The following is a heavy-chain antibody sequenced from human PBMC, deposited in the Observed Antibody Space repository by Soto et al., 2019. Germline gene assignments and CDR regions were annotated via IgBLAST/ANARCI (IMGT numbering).Heavy chain of an antibody. CDR1: GYTFTSYA. V-gene: IGHV1-3*01. CDR3: ARAVSSSWYAEFAY. D-gene: IGHD6-13*01. Sequence: ASVKVSCKASGYTFTSYAMHWVRQAPGQRLEWMGWINAGNGNTKYSQKFQGRVTITRDTSASTAYMELSSLRSEDTAVYYCARAVSSSWYAEFAYWGQGTLVTVSS. J-gene: IGHJ4*02. CDR2: INAGNGNT.